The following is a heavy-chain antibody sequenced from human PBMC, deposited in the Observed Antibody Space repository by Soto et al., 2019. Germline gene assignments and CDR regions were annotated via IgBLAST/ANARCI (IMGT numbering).Heavy chain of an antibody. CDR1: GFTFSNTW. CDR2: IKSQTDGGAT. V-gene: IGHV3-15*01. Sequence: VQLVESGGDLVEPGGSLRLSCTASGFTFSNTWMSWVRQAPGKGLEWVGRIKSQTDGGATDYTAPVKGRFTVSRDDSKNTLYLQMNSLQSDDTAVYYCTTDRRRGYDPQFDFWGQGTLVTVSS. CDR3: TTDRRRGYDPQFDF. J-gene: IGHJ4*02. D-gene: IGHD5-12*01.